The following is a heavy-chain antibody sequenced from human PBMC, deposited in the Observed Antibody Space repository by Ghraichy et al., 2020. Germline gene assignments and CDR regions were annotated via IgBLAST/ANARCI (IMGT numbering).Heavy chain of an antibody. D-gene: IGHD6-19*01. J-gene: IGHJ4*02. CDR2: IGTAGDT. Sequence: GGSLRLSCADSGFTFSSYDMHWVRQATGKGLEWVSAIGTAGDTYYPGSVKGRFTISRENAKNSLYLQMNSLRAGDTAVYYCARDDPYSSGWRRFDYWGQGTLVTVSS. V-gene: IGHV3-13*01. CDR1: GFTFSSYD. CDR3: ARDDPYSSGWRRFDY.